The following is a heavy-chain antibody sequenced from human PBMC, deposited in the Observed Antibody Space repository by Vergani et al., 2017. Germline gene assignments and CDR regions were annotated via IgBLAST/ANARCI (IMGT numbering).Heavy chain of an antibody. D-gene: IGHD6-6*01. CDR2: INHSGST. Sequence: QVQLPQWGAGLLKPSETLSLTCAVYGGSFSGYYWSWIRQPPGKGLEWIGEINHSGSTNYNPSLKSRVTISVDTSKNQFSLKLSSVTAADTAVYYCARGTREGEYSSSEQFDYWGQGTLVTVSS. CDR3: ARGTREGEYSSSEQFDY. V-gene: IGHV4-34*01. CDR1: GGSFSGYY. J-gene: IGHJ4*02.